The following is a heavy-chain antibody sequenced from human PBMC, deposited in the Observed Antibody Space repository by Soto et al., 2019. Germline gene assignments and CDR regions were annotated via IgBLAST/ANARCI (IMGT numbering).Heavy chain of an antibody. Sequence: QVQLAESGGGVVQPGTSLTLSCAASGFTFSNYAMHWVRQAPGKGLEWVAAMSFDGTRYYADSVKGRSTISRDSARNTVFLQTSGLRVDDTALYYCTRGRPLPSMNTGDEPLDIWGQGTMVTVSS. D-gene: IGHD3-16*01. CDR3: TRGRPLPSMNTGDEPLDI. CDR2: MSFDGTR. CDR1: GFTFSNYA. V-gene: IGHV3-30*03. J-gene: IGHJ3*02.